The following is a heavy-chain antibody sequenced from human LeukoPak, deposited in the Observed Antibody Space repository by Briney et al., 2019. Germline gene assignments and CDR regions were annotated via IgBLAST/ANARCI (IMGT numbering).Heavy chain of an antibody. D-gene: IGHD3-16*01. CDR3: ARRGGGRDYYYMDV. CDR2: IYPGDSDT. J-gene: IGHJ6*03. CDR1: GYSFNTSW. V-gene: IGHV5-51*01. Sequence: GESLKISCKGSGYSFNTSWIGWVRQMPGKGLEWMGIIYPGDSDTTYSPSFQGQVTISADKSINTVYLQWSNLKASDTATYYCARRGGGRDYYYMDVWGKGTTVTVSS.